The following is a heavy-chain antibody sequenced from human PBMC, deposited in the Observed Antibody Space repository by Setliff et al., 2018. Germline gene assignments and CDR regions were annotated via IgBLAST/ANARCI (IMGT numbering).Heavy chain of an antibody. CDR2: IYYSGST. CDR1: GGSISSGGYY. J-gene: IGHJ4*02. CDR3: ARSLSTTLDY. V-gene: IGHV4-31*03. Sequence: SETLSLTCTVSGGSISSGGYYWSWIRQHPGKGLEWIGYIYYSGSTYYNPSLKSRVTGSVDTSKNQFSLKLSSVTAADTAVYYCARSLSTTLDYWGQGTLVTVSS. D-gene: IGHD1-7*01.